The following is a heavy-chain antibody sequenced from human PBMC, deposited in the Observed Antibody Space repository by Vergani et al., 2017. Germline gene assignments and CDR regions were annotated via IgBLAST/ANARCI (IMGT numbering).Heavy chain of an antibody. CDR2: ISYDGSNK. Sequence: QVQLVESGGGVVQPGRSLRLSCAASGFTFSSYAMHWVRQAPGKGLEWVAVISYDGSNKYYADSVKGRFTISRDNSKNTLYLQMNSLRAEDTAVYYCARGDSYGPPFDYWGQGTLVTVSS. J-gene: IGHJ4*02. D-gene: IGHD5-18*01. CDR3: ARGDSYGPPFDY. CDR1: GFTFSSYA. V-gene: IGHV3-30*01.